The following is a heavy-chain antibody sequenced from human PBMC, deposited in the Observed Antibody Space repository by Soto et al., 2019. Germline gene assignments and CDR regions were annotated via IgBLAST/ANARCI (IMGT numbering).Heavy chain of an antibody. CDR3: AKDSGSYYGMDV. CDR1: GFTFSSYG. J-gene: IGHJ6*02. D-gene: IGHD1-26*01. Sequence: QVQLVESGGGVVQPGRSLRLSCAASGFTFSSYGMHWVRQAPSKGLEWVAVISYDGSNKYYADSVKGRFTISRDNSKNTLYLQMNSLRAEDTAVYYCAKDSGSYYGMDVWGQGTTVTVSS. CDR2: ISYDGSNK. V-gene: IGHV3-30*18.